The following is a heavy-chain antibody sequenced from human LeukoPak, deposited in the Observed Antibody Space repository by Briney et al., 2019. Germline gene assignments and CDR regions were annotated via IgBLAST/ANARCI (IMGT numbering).Heavy chain of an antibody. CDR3: ARDLSSSGWYASLDY. CDR2: IYSGGST. CDR1: GFTVSSNY. Sequence: QTGGSLRLSCAASGFTVSSNYMSWVRQAPGKGLEWVSVIYSGGSTYYADSVKGRFTISRDNSKNTLYLQMGSLRAEDMAVYYCARDLSSSGWYASLDYWGQGTLVTVSS. V-gene: IGHV3-66*01. D-gene: IGHD6-19*01. J-gene: IGHJ4*02.